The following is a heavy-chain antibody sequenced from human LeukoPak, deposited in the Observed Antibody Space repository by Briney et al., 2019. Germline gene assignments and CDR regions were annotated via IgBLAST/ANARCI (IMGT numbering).Heavy chain of an antibody. CDR2: MYNNGNT. CDR1: GLTVSSKY. D-gene: IGHD4-17*01. CDR3: ARVGGDRVAY. Sequence: GGSLRLSCAASGLTVSSKYMSWVRQAPGKGLEWVSVMYNNGNTHYADSVKGRFTISRDNVKNMLYLQMNSLRPEDTAVYYRARVGGDRVAYWGQGTLVTVSS. V-gene: IGHV3-53*01. J-gene: IGHJ4*02.